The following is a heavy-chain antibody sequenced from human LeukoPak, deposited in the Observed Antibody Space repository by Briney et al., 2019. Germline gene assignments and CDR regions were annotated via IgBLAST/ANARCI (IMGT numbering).Heavy chain of an antibody. V-gene: IGHV1-2*02. CDR1: GYTFTGYY. CDR2: INPNSGDT. CDR3: ARGGSDAFEI. J-gene: IGHJ3*02. Sequence: ASVKVSCKASGYTFTGYYLDWVRQAPGQGLEWMGWINPNSGDTHYTQKFQGRVTMTRDMSISTAYMELSRLISDDTAVYYCARGGSDAFEIWGQGTLVTVSS.